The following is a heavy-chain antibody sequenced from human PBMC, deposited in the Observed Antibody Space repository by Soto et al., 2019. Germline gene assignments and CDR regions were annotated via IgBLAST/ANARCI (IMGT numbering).Heavy chain of an antibody. D-gene: IGHD6-13*01. CDR2: ISYDGSNK. V-gene: IGHV3-30*18. CDR3: AKDTSAAGLDY. J-gene: IGHJ4*02. Sequence: QVQLVESGGGVVQPGRSLRLSCAASGFTFSSYGMHWVRQAPGKGLEWVAVISYDGSNKYYADFVKGRFTISRDNSKNTLYLQMNSLRAEDTAVYYCAKDTSAAGLDYWGQGTLVTVSS. CDR1: GFTFSSYG.